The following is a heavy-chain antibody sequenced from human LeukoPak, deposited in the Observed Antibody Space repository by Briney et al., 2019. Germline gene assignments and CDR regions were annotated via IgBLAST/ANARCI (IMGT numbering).Heavy chain of an antibody. Sequence: PSETLSLSCAVYGGSFSGYYWSWIRQPPGKGLEWIGEINHSGSTSYNPSLKSRVTISVDTSKNQFSLKLSSVTAADTAVYYCARQTVGATKSWFDPWGQGTLVTVSS. J-gene: IGHJ5*02. V-gene: IGHV4-34*01. CDR3: ARQTVGATKSWFDP. CDR2: INHSGST. CDR1: GGSFSGYY. D-gene: IGHD1-26*01.